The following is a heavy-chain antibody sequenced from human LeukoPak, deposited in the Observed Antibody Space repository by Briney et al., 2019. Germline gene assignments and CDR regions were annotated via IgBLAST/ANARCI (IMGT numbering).Heavy chain of an antibody. CDR1: GYTFTSYG. D-gene: IGHD3-10*01. Sequence: GASVKVSCKASGYTFTSYGISWVRQAPGQGLEWMGWISAYNGNTNYAQKLQGRVTMTTDTSTSTAYMELRSLRSDDTAVYYCARITGGSGSYPYYYYYMGVWGKGTTVTISS. J-gene: IGHJ6*03. V-gene: IGHV1-18*01. CDR3: ARITGGSGSYPYYYYYMGV. CDR2: ISAYNGNT.